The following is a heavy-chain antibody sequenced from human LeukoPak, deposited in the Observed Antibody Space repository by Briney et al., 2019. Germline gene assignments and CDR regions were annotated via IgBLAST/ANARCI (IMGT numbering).Heavy chain of an antibody. CDR1: GFTFSGYG. Sequence: GGSLRLSCAASGFTFSGYGMHWVRQPPGKGLEWVAIIWYDGSNKYYADSVKGRFTVSRDKSKNTLYLQMNSLRAEDTAVYYCARGSGSYWAPDYWGQGTLVTVSS. V-gene: IGHV3-30*02. CDR3: ARGSGSYWAPDY. J-gene: IGHJ4*02. CDR2: IWYDGSNK. D-gene: IGHD1-26*01.